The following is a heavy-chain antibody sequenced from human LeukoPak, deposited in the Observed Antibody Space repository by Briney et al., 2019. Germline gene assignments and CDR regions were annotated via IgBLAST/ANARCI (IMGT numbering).Heavy chain of an antibody. CDR3: TRRYNYDSSGYYYVRDAFDI. J-gene: IGHJ3*02. CDR2: ITRSSNYI. D-gene: IGHD3-22*01. CDR1: EFTFSTYS. V-gene: IGHV3-21*03. Sequence: GGSLRLSCAASEFTFSTYSMNWVRQAPGKGLEWVSSITRSSNYIYYADSVKGRFTISRDNAKNSLYLQMNSLKTEDTAVYYCTRRYNYDSSGYYYVRDAFDIWGQGTMVTVSS.